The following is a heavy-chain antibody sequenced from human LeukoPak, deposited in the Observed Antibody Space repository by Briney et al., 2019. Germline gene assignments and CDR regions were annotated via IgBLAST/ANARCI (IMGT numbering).Heavy chain of an antibody. Sequence: SETLSLTCTVSGGSISSNSHYWGWIRQPPGKGLEWIGSIYYSGSTYYNPSLKSRVTISVDTSKNQFSLKVSSVTAADTAVYYCARHAPGYFDYWGQGTLVTVSS. V-gene: IGHV4-39*01. J-gene: IGHJ4*02. CDR3: ARHAPGYFDY. CDR1: GGSISSNSHY. CDR2: IYYSGST.